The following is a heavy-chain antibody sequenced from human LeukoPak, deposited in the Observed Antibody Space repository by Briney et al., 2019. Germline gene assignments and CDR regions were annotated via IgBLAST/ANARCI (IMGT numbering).Heavy chain of an antibody. V-gene: IGHV3-21*01. Sequence: GGSLRLSCAASGFTFSSYSMNWVRQAPGKGLEWVSSISSASSYIYYADSVKGRFTISRDNSKNTLYLQMNSLRAEDTAVYYCARDRIAARPIDYYYYGMDVWGQGTTVTVSS. CDR1: GFTFSSYS. CDR3: ARDRIAARPIDYYYYGMDV. J-gene: IGHJ6*02. CDR2: ISSASSYI. D-gene: IGHD6-6*01.